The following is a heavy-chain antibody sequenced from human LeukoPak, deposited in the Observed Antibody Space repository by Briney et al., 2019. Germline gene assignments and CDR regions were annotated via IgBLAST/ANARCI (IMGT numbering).Heavy chain of an antibody. V-gene: IGHV1-2*02. CDR3: ARVRMGKAAAGFDP. J-gene: IGHJ5*02. CDR2: INPNSGGT. CDR1: GYTFTGYY. D-gene: IGHD6-13*01. Sequence: ASVKVSCKASGYTFTGYYMHWVRQAPGQGLEWMGWINPNSGGTNYAQKFQGRVTMTRDTSISTAYMELSRLRSDDTAVYYCARVRMGKAAAGFDPWGQGTLVTVSS.